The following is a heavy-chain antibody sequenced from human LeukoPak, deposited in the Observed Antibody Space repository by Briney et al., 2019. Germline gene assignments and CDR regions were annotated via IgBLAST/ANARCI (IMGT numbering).Heavy chain of an antibody. CDR3: ARERYSSGWYGDYFDY. J-gene: IGHJ4*02. V-gene: IGHV4-59*01. CDR2: VYYSGST. Sequence: SETLSLTCIVSGGAISSYYWSWIRQPPGKRLEWIGYVYYSGSTNYNPSLKSRVTISVDTSKNQFSLKLSSVTAADTAVYYCARERYSSGWYGDYFDYWGQGTLVTVS. CDR1: GGAISSYY. D-gene: IGHD6-19*01.